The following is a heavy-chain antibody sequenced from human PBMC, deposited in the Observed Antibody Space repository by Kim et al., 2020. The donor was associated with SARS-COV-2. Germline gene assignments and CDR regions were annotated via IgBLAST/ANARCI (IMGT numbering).Heavy chain of an antibody. CDR2: IYPGDSDT. Sequence: GESLKISCKASEYTFNNYWIGWVRQMPGKGLQWLGIIYPGDSDTKYNPSVQGQVTISAAWSLTTAYLQWSSLKASDTAIYYCARAPSGTFSPYYFDYWGQGTLGTVSS. D-gene: IGHD1-26*01. J-gene: IGHJ4*02. V-gene: IGHV5-51*01. CDR1: EYTFNNYW. CDR3: ARAPSGTFSPYYFDY.